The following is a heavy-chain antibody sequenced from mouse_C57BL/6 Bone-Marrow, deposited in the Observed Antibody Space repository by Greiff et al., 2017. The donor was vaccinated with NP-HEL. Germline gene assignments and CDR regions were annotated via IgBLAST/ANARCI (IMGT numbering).Heavy chain of an antibody. CDR1: GYTFTDYY. Sequence: VQLQQSGPELVKPGASVKISCKASGYTFTDYYMNWVKQSHGKSLEWIGDINPNNGGTSYNQKFKGKATLTVDKSSSTAYMELRSLTSEDSAVYYCARGGYSYFDYWGQGTTLTVSS. V-gene: IGHV1-26*01. CDR2: INPNNGGT. D-gene: IGHD2-3*01. CDR3: ARGGYSYFDY. J-gene: IGHJ2*01.